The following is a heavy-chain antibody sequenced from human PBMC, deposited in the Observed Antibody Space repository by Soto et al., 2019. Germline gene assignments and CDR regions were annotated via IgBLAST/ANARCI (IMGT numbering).Heavy chain of an antibody. J-gene: IGHJ4*02. CDR2: IYSGGST. D-gene: IGHD2-2*01. CDR3: ASGEVPAAKGIFDY. V-gene: IGHV3-53*04. CDR1: GFTVSSNY. Sequence: GGSLRLSCAASGFTVSSNYMSWVRQAPGKGLEWVSVIYSGGSTYYADSVKGRFTISRHNSKNTLYLQMNSLRAEDTAVYYCASGEVPAAKGIFDYWGQGTLVTVSS.